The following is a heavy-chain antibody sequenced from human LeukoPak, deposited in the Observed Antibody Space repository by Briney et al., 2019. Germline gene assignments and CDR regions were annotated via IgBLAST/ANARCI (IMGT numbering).Heavy chain of an antibody. V-gene: IGHV4-59*08. Sequence: SETPSLTCTVSGVSISNYYWSWIRQPPGKGLEWIGHIYSSGSTTYSPSLKSRVTMSVDTSKNQFSLKLTSVTAADTAVYYCARHRSDGTYPLDYWGQGALVTVSS. CDR3: ARHRSDGTYPLDY. J-gene: IGHJ4*02. CDR1: GVSISNYY. CDR2: IYSSGST. D-gene: IGHD1-26*01.